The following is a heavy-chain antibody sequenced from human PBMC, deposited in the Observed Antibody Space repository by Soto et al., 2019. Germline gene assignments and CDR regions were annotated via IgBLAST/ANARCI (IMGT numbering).Heavy chain of an antibody. Sequence: EVQLVESGGGLVKPGGSLRLSCAASGFTFSSYSMNWVRQAPGKGLEWVSSISSSSSYIYYADSVKGRFTISRDNAKNSLYLQMNSLRAEDTAVYYGARDSTDRYAFDIWVQCTMVTVSS. D-gene: IGHD1-1*01. CDR2: ISSSSSYI. CDR3: ARDSTDRYAFDI. J-gene: IGHJ3*02. V-gene: IGHV3-21*01. CDR1: GFTFSSYS.